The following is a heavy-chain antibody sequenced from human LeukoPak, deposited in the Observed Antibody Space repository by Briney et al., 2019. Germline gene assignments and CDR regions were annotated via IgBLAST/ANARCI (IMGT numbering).Heavy chain of an antibody. CDR2: INPSGGST. CDR3: ARDLLEKGLLWFGEGYYYGMDV. J-gene: IGHJ6*02. D-gene: IGHD3-10*01. Sequence: ASVKVSCKASGYTFTSYYMHWVRQAPGQGLEWMGIINPSGGSTSYAQKFQGRVTMTRDTSMSTVYMELSSLRSEDTAVYYCARDLLEKGLLWFGEGYYYGMDVWGQGTTVTVSS. V-gene: IGHV1-46*01. CDR1: GYTFTSYY.